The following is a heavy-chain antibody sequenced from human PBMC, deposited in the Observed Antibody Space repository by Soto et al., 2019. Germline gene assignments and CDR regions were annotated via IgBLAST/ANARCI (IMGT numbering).Heavy chain of an antibody. Sequence: GSLRLSCAASGFTFRTYWMHWIRQVPGKGLEWVSRINSDASHPYYADSVKGRFTMSRDNAKNTLHLEMNSLRAEDTAVYYCVRDGHCMTTSCYGNWFDPWGQGTLLTVSS. CDR3: VRDGHCMTTSCYGNWFDP. CDR2: INSDASHP. D-gene: IGHD2-2*01. CDR1: GFTFRTYW. J-gene: IGHJ5*02. V-gene: IGHV3-74*01.